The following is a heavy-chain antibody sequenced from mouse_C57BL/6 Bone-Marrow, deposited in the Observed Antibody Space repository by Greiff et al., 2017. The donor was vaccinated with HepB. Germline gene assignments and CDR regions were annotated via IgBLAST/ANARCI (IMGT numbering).Heavy chain of an antibody. CDR3: ARGTTEVASDRAMDY. CDR2: FTMDSDAT. J-gene: IGHJ4*01. V-gene: IGHV1-49*01. D-gene: IGHD1-1*01. Sequence: QVQLQQSGAELVRPGSSVKLSCKDSYFAFMASAMYWVKQRPGNGLEWIGSFTMDSDATEYSENFKGKATLTANKSSSTDYMELSRLTSEDSAVYYCARGTTEVASDRAMDYWGQGTSVTVSS. CDR1: YFAFMASA.